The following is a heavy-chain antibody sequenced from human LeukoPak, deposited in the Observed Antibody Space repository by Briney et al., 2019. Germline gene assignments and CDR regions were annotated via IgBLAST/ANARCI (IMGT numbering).Heavy chain of an antibody. CDR3: ARTMVRGVIDGFDP. CDR2: MNPNSGNT. CDR1: GYTFNSYD. J-gene: IGHJ5*02. D-gene: IGHD3-10*01. V-gene: IGHV1-8*01. Sequence: ASVTVSYKASGYTFNSYDINWLRQAAGQGLEWMGWMNPNSGNTGYAQKFQGRVTMTRNTSISTAYMELSSLRSEDTAVYYCARTMVRGVIDGFDPWGQGTLVTVSS.